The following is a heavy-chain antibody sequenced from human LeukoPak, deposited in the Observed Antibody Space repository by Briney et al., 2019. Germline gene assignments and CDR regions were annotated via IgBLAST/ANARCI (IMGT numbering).Heavy chain of an antibody. V-gene: IGHV3-21*01. CDR2: ISSSGNYI. D-gene: IGHD2-2*01. J-gene: IGHJ4*02. CDR3: ARDRYCTSTSCYGTDY. CDR1: EFTFSSYS. Sequence: KTGGSLRLSCAASEFTFSSYSMNWVRQAPGKGLEWVSSISSSGNYIYYADSVKGRFTISRDNAKNSLYLQMNSLRAEDTAVYYCARDRYCTSTSCYGTDYWGQGTLVTVSS.